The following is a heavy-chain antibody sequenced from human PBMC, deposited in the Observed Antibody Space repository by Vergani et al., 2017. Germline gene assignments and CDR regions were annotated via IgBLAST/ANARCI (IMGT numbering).Heavy chain of an antibody. J-gene: IGHJ4*02. D-gene: IGHD6-13*01. CDR2: ISYDGSNK. V-gene: IGHV3-30-3*01. Sequence: QVQLVESGGGVVQPGRSLRLSCAASGFTFSSYAMHWVRQAPGKGLEWVAVISYDGSNKYYADSVKGRFTISRDNAKKSLYLQMNSLRAEDTAVYYCARRAPESSSWVLFPDWGQGTLVTVSS. CDR1: GFTFSSYA. CDR3: ARRAPESSSWVLFPD.